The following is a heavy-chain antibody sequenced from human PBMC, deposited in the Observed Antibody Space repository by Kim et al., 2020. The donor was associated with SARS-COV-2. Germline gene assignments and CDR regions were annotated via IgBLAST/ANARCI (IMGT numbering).Heavy chain of an antibody. CDR1: GFTFSRST. D-gene: IGHD3-16*01. Sequence: GGSLRLSCTASGFTFSRSTMSWVRQSPGKGLQGVGTISGSGGATYIDSVKGRFTISRDNSKNTLYLQMNALRAEDTATYYCASEGAGNWGQGTLVTVPS. J-gene: IGHJ4*02. CDR2: ISGSGGAT. CDR3: ASEGAGN. V-gene: IGHV3-23*01.